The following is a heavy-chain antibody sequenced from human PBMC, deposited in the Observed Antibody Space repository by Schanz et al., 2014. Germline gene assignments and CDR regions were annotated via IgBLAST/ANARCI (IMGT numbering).Heavy chain of an antibody. V-gene: IGHV3-23*01. D-gene: IGHD2-15*01. J-gene: IGHJ6*02. CDR1: GFTFNSYA. CDR3: AKGMGYCSGGTCYDYYYYGLDV. Sequence: DVQLLESGGGLVQPGGSLRLSCAASGFTFNSYAMTWVRQAPGQGLEWVSSISHSGGSKYYADSVKGRFTISRDNSENTLYLQMNSLSADDTAVCYCAKGMGYCSGGTCYDYYYYGLDVWGQGTTVTVSS. CDR2: ISHSGGSK.